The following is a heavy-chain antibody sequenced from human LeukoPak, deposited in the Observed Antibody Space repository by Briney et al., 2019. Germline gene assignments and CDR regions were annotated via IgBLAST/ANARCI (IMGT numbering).Heavy chain of an antibody. CDR2: IYYSGNT. V-gene: IGHV4-39*01. Sequence: PSETLSLTCTVSGDSISSSTNYWGWIRQPPGKGLEWIGSIYYSGNTYYNPSLKSRVTISVDTSKNQFSLKLSSVTAADTAVYYCARPDARDGFRVDPWGQGTLVTVSS. D-gene: IGHD3-10*01. CDR1: GDSISSSTNY. CDR3: ARPDARDGFRVDP. J-gene: IGHJ5*02.